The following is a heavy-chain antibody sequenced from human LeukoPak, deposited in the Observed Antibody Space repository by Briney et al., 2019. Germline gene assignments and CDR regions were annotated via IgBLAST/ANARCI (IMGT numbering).Heavy chain of an antibody. V-gene: IGHV3-7*01. CDR2: IKQDGSEK. Sequence: PGGSLRLSCAASGFTLSSYWMSWVRQAPGKGLEWVANIKQDGSEKYCVDSVKGRFAISRDNAKNSLYLQMNSLRAEDTAVYYCARDGDVSGYSDWGQGTLVTVSS. CDR1: GFTLSSYW. J-gene: IGHJ4*02. CDR3: ARDGDVSGYSD. D-gene: IGHD3-22*01.